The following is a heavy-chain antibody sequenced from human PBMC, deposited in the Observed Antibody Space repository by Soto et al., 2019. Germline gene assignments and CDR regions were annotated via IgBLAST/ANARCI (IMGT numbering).Heavy chain of an antibody. V-gene: IGHV3-66*01. Sequence: EVQLVESGGGLVQPGGSLRLSCAASGLTVSNSYMNWFRQAPGEGLEWVSILYSDGTTYYADSVKGRFTISRDNSKNTLNLQMHSLTADDTAVYYCAIDTTVTTPNYFASWGQGTLVIVSA. J-gene: IGHJ4*02. CDR2: LYSDGTT. CDR1: GLTVSNSY. CDR3: AIDTTVTTPNYFAS. D-gene: IGHD4-17*01.